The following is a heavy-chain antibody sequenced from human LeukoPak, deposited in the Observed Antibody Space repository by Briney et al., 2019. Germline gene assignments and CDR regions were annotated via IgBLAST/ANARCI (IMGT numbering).Heavy chain of an antibody. Sequence: GASVKVSCKASGYSFTNYAIHWVRQAPGQRLEWMGWINGGNGNTKYSQKFQGRVTIFRDTSATTAYMELSSLKSEDTAVYFCARGGGIAVAGGDHYFDYWGQGTLVTVSS. J-gene: IGHJ4*02. CDR2: INGGNGNT. D-gene: IGHD6-19*01. CDR1: GYSFTNYA. V-gene: IGHV1-3*01. CDR3: ARGGGIAVAGGDHYFDY.